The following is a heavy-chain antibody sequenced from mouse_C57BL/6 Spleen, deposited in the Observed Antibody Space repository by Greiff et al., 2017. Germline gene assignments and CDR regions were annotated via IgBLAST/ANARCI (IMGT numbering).Heavy chain of an antibody. D-gene: IGHD1-1*01. CDR1: GYTFTSYW. CDR3: ARKIEHYYGRSYWYFDV. J-gene: IGHJ1*03. Sequence: QVQLQQPGAELVRPGSSVKLSCKASGYTFTSYWMHWVKQRPIQGLEWIGNIDPSDSETHYNQKFKDKATLTVDKSSSTAYLQLRNLTSEDSAVYYCARKIEHYYGRSYWYFDVWGTGTTVTVSS. V-gene: IGHV1-52*01. CDR2: IDPSDSET.